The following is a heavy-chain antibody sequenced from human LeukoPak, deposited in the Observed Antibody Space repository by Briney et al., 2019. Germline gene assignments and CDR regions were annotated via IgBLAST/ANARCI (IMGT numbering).Heavy chain of an antibody. CDR1: GFTFSSYA. CDR2: ISSNGGST. CDR3: ARTLQGGVVDY. D-gene: IGHD2-2*01. Sequence: PGGSLRLSCAASGFTFSSYAMHWVRQAPGKGLEYVSAISSNGGSTYYANSVKGRFTISRDNSKNTLYLQMGSLRAEDMAVYYCARTLQGGVVDYSGQGTLVTVSS. V-gene: IGHV3-64*01. J-gene: IGHJ4*02.